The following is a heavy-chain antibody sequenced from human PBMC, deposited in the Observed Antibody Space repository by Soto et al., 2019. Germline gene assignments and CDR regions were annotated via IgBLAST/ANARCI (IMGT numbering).Heavy chain of an antibody. CDR1: GLTFSSYG. CDR2: ISYDGSNK. Sequence: SLRLSCAASGLTFSSYGMHWVRQAPGKGLEWVAVISYDGSNKYYADSVKGRFTISRDNSKNTLYLQMNSLRAEATAVYYCANDGWEMATITCIDAWGQRNPVTVSS. V-gene: IGHV3-30*18. D-gene: IGHD5-12*01. J-gene: IGHJ1*01. CDR3: ANDGWEMATITCIDA.